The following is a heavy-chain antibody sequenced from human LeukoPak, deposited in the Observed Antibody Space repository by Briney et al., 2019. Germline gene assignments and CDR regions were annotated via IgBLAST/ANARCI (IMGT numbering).Heavy chain of an antibody. CDR1: GFTFSSYG. Sequence: PGGSLRLSCAASGFTFSSYGMNWVRQAPGTGLEWVSYISSSSSIYYGDSVKGRFTMSRDNAKNSLYLQMNSLRAEDTAVYYCAREYSSSSGRCFDSWGQGTLVTVSS. V-gene: IGHV3-48*03. D-gene: IGHD6-6*01. CDR2: ISSSSSI. CDR3: AREYSSSSGRCFDS. J-gene: IGHJ4*02.